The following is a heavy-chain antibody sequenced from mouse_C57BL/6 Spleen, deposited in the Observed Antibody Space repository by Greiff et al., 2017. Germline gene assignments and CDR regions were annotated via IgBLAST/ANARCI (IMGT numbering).Heavy chain of an antibody. CDR2: IYPGSGNT. D-gene: IGHD1-1*01. CDR1: GYTFTDYY. Sequence: QVQLQQSGAELVRPGASVKLSCKASGYTFTDYYINWVKQRPGQGLEWIARIYPGSGNTYYNEKFKGKATLTAEKSSSTAYMQLSSLTSEDSAVYFCARCGYYGSSYGYFDVWGTGTTVTVSS. V-gene: IGHV1-76*01. J-gene: IGHJ1*03. CDR3: ARCGYYGSSYGYFDV.